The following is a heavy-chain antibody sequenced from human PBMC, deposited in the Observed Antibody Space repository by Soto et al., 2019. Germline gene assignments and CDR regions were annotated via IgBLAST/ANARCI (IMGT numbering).Heavy chain of an antibody. J-gene: IGHJ4*02. CDR1: GFAFSSYA. Sequence: GGSLRLSCGASGFAFSSYAMHWVRQAPGKGLEWVADIAYDGSNKYYADSVKGRFTISRDNSKNTLYLQMNSLRVEDTAVYYCTRDQPEMAFDHWGQGTLVTVSS. CDR2: IAYDGSNK. V-gene: IGHV3-30*04. CDR3: TRDQPEMAFDH.